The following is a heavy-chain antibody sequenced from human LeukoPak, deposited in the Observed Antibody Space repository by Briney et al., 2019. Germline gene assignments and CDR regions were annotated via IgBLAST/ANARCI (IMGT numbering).Heavy chain of an antibody. V-gene: IGHV3-23*01. Sequence: GGSLRLSCAASGFTFSSYAMSWVRQAPGKGLEWVSAISGSGGSTYYADSVKGRFTISRDNSKNTLYLQMSSLRAEDTAVYYCAKQRTSKGVARSYFDYWGQGTLVTVSS. CDR2: ISGSGGST. CDR1: GFTFSSYA. CDR3: AKQRTSKGVARSYFDY. D-gene: IGHD1-1*01. J-gene: IGHJ4*02.